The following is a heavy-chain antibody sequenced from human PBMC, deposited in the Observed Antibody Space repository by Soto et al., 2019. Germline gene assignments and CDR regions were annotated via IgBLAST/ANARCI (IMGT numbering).Heavy chain of an antibody. V-gene: IGHV1-3*01. J-gene: IGHJ6*03. D-gene: IGHD6-13*01. CDR1: GYTFTSYA. CDR2: INAGNGNT. CDR3: ARDWGSSSWYFQDYYYYYYMDV. Sequence: GASVKVSCKASGYTFTSYAMRWVRQAPGQRLEWMGWINAGNGNTKYSQKFQGRVTITRDTSASTAYMELSSLRSEDTAVYYCARDWGSSSWYFQDYYYYYYMDVWGKGTTVTVSS.